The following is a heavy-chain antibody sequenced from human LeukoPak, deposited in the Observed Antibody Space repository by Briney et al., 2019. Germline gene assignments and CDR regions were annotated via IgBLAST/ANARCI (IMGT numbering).Heavy chain of an antibody. J-gene: IGHJ6*02. CDR2: ISDSSSYI. CDR1: GFTFSSYR. CDR3: TKGENGMDV. Sequence: GGSLRLSCAASGFTFSSYRMNWVRQAPGKGLEWVSSISDSSSYIYHADSVKGRFTISRDNAKNSVYLQMNSLRAEDTATYYCTKGENGMDVWGQGTLVTVSS. D-gene: IGHD1-26*01. V-gene: IGHV3-21*01.